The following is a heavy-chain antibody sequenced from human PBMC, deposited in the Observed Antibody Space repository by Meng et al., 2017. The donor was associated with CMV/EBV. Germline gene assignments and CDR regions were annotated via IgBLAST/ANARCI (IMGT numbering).Heavy chain of an antibody. Sequence: GVLKISCAASGFTFSSYWMSWVRQAPGKGLEWVANIKQDGSEKYYVDSVKGRFTISRDNAKNSLYLQMNSLRAEDTAVYYCARDGGYCSSTSCYNSSSWHLDYWGQGTLVTVSS. CDR2: IKQDGSEK. CDR1: GFTFSSYW. J-gene: IGHJ4*02. D-gene: IGHD2-2*02. CDR3: ARDGGYCSSTSCYNSSSWHLDY. V-gene: IGHV3-7*01.